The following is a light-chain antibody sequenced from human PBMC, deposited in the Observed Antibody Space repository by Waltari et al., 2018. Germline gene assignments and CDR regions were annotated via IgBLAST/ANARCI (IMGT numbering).Light chain of an antibody. Sequence: DIVMTQSPDFLAVSLGERATIHCRSSRTVLYSSNNKNYLSWYQQKPGQPPKLLINWASTRESGVPDRFSGSGSGTDFTLTISSLQAEDVAVYYCQQYYSAPLTFGGGTKVEIK. CDR2: WAS. CDR1: RTVLYSSNNKNY. CDR3: QQYYSAPLT. V-gene: IGKV4-1*01. J-gene: IGKJ4*01.